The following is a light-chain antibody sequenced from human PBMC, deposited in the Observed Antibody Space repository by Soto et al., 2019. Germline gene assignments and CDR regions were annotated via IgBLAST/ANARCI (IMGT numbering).Light chain of an antibody. CDR1: SSDVGGYNY. CDR3: SSYAGSKNLV. CDR2: EVT. J-gene: IGLJ1*01. Sequence: QSVLTQPPSASGSPGQSVTISCTGTSSDVGGYNYVSWYQQHPGKAPKLIIYEVTKRPSGVPDRFSGSKSGNTASLTVSGLQAEDEADYYCSSYAGSKNLVFGTGTKVTVL. V-gene: IGLV2-8*01.